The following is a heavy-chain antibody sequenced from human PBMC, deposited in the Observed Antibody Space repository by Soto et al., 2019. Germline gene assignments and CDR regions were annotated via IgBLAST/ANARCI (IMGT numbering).Heavy chain of an antibody. D-gene: IGHD3-10*01. CDR2: INDSGDI. V-gene: IGHV4-34*01. Sequence: SETLSLTCAVYGGSFSGYQWSWIRQTPGKGLEWIGGINDSGDINYNPSLKSRVTILVDSPKKQISLRLSSVTTADTAVYYCARGLILWFGELSRRGGYYYYMDVWGKGATVTVSS. CDR1: GGSFSGYQ. J-gene: IGHJ6*03. CDR3: ARGLILWFGELSRRGGYYYYMDV.